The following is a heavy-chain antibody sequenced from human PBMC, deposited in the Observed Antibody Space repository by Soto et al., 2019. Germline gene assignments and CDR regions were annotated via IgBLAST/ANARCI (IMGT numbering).Heavy chain of an antibody. J-gene: IGHJ4*02. D-gene: IGHD6-13*01. CDR1: GGSISTSSYY. CDR2: IYYSGST. Sequence: SETLSLTCTVSGGSISTSSYYWGWIRQPPGKGLEWIGSIYYSGSTYYNPSLKSRVTMSVDTSKNQFSLKLSSVTAADTAVYYCARCFGVAAAGTFDYWGQGTLVT. V-gene: IGHV4-39*07. CDR3: ARCFGVAAAGTFDY.